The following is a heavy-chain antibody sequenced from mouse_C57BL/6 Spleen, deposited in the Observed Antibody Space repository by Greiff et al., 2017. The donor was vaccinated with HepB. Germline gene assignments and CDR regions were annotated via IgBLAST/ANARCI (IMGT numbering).Heavy chain of an antibody. CDR2: SRNKANDYTT. J-gene: IGHJ3*01. V-gene: IGHV7-1*01. D-gene: IGHD1-1*01. CDR3: ARDEDYGSSSAWFAY. CDR1: GFTFSDFY. Sequence: EVKVVESGGGLVQSGRSLRLSCATSGFTFSDFYMEWVRQAPGKGLEWIAASRNKANDYTTEYSASVKGRFIVYRDTSQSILYLQMNALRAEDTAIYYCARDEDYGSSSAWFAYWGQGTLVTVSA.